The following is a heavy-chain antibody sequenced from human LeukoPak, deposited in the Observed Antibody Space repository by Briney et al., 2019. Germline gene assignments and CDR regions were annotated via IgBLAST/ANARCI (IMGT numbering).Heavy chain of an antibody. J-gene: IGHJ4*02. CDR1: GFTFDDYA. CDR3: AKDLGYCSGGSCYIPDY. Sequence: GGSLRLSCAASGFTFDDYAMHWVRHAPGKGLEWVSGISWNSGSIGYADSVKGRFTISRDNAKNSLYLQMNSLRAEDTALYYCAKDLGYCSGGSCYIPDYWGQGTLVTVSS. V-gene: IGHV3-9*01. D-gene: IGHD2-15*01. CDR2: ISWNSGSI.